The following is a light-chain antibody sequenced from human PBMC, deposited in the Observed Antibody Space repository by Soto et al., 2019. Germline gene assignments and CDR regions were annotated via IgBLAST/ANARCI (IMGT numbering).Light chain of an antibody. CDR2: GTS. CDR1: QTVSNK. CDR3: QQRNSWPPTFT. Sequence: EIVMTQSPATLSVSPGERATLSCRASQTVSNKLAWYQQKPGQAPRLLIYGTSTRATGIPARFSGSGSGTEFTLTISSLQSEDFAVYYCQQRNSWPPTFTFGQGTRLEIK. J-gene: IGKJ5*01. V-gene: IGKV3-15*01.